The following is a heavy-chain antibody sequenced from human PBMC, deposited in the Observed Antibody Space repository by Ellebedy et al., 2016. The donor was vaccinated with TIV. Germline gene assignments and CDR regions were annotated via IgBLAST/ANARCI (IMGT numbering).Heavy chain of an antibody. D-gene: IGHD6-13*01. J-gene: IGHJ4*02. Sequence: SETLSLXCNVSGDSISTYYWSWIRQPAGKGLEWIGRIYSSGSTNYNPSLKGRVTMSVDTSKNQFSLKVNSVTAADTAVYYCARDGSWYQGDYWGQGTLVTVSS. CDR1: GDSISTYY. CDR2: IYSSGST. V-gene: IGHV4-4*07. CDR3: ARDGSWYQGDY.